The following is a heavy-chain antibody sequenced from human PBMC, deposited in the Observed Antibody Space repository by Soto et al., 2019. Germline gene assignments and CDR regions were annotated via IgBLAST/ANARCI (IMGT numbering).Heavy chain of an antibody. CDR1: GYTFTSYD. Sequence: ASVKVSCKASGYTFTSYDMHWVRQAPGQGLEWMGIINPSGGSTSYAQKFQGRVTMTRDTSTSTVYMELSSLRSEDTAVFYCARGLAVARGYYYYYGMDVWGQGTTVTVSS. CDR2: INPSGGST. J-gene: IGHJ6*02. V-gene: IGHV1-46*03. D-gene: IGHD6-19*01. CDR3: ARGLAVARGYYYYYGMDV.